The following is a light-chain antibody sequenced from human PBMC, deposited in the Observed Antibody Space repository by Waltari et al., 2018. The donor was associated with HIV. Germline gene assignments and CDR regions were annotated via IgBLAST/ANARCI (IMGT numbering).Light chain of an antibody. Sequence: QSVLTQPPSASGTPGQRVTISCSGSSSNIASNYVYWYQQLPGTAPKLLFYRNKQRPSGVPDRFSGSKSGTSASLAISGLRSEDEADYYCATWDDSLNVVFGGGTKVTVL. J-gene: IGLJ3*02. CDR2: RNK. CDR3: ATWDDSLNVV. V-gene: IGLV1-47*01. CDR1: SSNIASNY.